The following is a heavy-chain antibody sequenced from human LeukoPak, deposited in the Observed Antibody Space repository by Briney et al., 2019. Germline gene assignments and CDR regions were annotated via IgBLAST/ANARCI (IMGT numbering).Heavy chain of an antibody. CDR2: IRSKAYGGTT. D-gene: IGHD3-10*01. Sequence: GGSLRLSCTASGFTFGDYAMSWVRQAPGKGLEWVGFIRSKAYGGTTEYAASVKGRFTISRDDSISIAYLQMNSLKTEDTAVYYCTYSSYYGSGSYKDYWGQGTLVTVSS. V-gene: IGHV3-49*04. CDR3: TYSSYYGSGSYKDY. J-gene: IGHJ4*02. CDR1: GFTFGDYA.